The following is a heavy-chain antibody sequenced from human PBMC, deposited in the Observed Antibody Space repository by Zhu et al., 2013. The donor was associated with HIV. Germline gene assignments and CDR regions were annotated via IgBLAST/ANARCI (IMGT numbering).Heavy chain of an antibody. CDR3: ARGLDSGYDYSGYYYYYGMDV. Sequence: QVQLVQSGAEVKKPGASVKVSCKASGYTFTSYDINWVRQATGQGLEWMGWMNPNSGNTGYAQKFQGRVTMTRNTSISTAYMELSSLRSEDTAVYYCARGLDSGYDYSGYYYYYGMDVWGQGTTVTVSS. CDR1: GYTFTSYD. CDR2: MNPNSGNT. V-gene: IGHV1-8*01. D-gene: IGHD5-12*01. J-gene: IGHJ6*02.